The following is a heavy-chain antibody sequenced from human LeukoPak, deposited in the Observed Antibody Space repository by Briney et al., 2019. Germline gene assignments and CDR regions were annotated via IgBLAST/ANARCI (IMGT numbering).Heavy chain of an antibody. CDR3: ARVTLDNTPPYFSYMDV. J-gene: IGHJ6*03. CDR2: IIPVFGTP. D-gene: IGHD2-15*01. CDR1: GGTFNSYS. Sequence: EASVKVSCKASGGTFNSYSISWVRQAPGQGLEWMGGIIPVFGTPNYAQKFQGRVTITTDESTSTVYMEASSLRSVDTAVYYCARVTLDNTPPYFSYMDVWGKGTTVTVSS. V-gene: IGHV1-69*05.